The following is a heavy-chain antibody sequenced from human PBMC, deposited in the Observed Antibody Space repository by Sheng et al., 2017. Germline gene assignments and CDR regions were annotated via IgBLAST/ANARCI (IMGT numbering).Heavy chain of an antibody. V-gene: IGHV3-73*02. CDR1: GLIFSGSA. J-gene: IGHJ6*02. CDR3: TGQREPAADLDV. CDR2: IRSKHNNHAT. Sequence: EVRLVEAGGGLVQPGGSRRNYSCAASGLIFSGSAIHWVRQASGKGLEWIGRIRSKHNNHATSYAASVTGRFTVSRDDSRNTAYLEMNSLKTEDTAVYYCTGQREPAADLDVWGQGTTVTVSS. D-gene: IGHD2-2*01.